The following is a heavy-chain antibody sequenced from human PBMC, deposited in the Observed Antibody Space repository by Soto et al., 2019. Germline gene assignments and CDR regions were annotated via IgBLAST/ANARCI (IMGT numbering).Heavy chain of an antibody. V-gene: IGHV3-33*01. CDR2: IWDDGSKK. CDR1: GFTFNNYG. D-gene: IGHD3-16*01. CDR3: ARGGRAFDY. Sequence: QVQLVESGGGVVQPGRSLRLSCAASGFTFNNYGMHWVRQAPGKGLEWVAVIWDDGSKKYYVDSVKGRFTISRDKSKNTLYLQMNSLRAEDTAVYYCARGGRAFDYWGQGTLVTVSS. J-gene: IGHJ4*02.